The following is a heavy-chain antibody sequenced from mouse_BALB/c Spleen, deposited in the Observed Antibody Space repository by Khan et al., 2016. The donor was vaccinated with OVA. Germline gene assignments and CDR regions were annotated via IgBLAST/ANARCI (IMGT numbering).Heavy chain of an antibody. CDR1: GYTFTNYW. Sequence: QVQLKESGTELVRPGASVKLSCKASGYTFTNYWINWVKQRPGQGLEWIGNIYPSDSYTNYNQKFKDMATLTVDKSSSTAYMQLSSPASEDSAVYYCTREGDDGSSFAYWGQGTLVTVSA. D-gene: IGHD2-3*01. V-gene: IGHV1-69*02. CDR3: TREGDDGSSFAY. J-gene: IGHJ3*01. CDR2: IYPSDSYT.